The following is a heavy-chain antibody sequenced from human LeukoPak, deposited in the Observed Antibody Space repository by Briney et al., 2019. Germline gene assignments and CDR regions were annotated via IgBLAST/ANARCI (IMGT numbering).Heavy chain of an antibody. D-gene: IGHD6-19*01. Sequence: PGGSLRLSCAASGFTFTSYAMSWVRQAPGKGLEWVSTISDSGSSTYYTDSVKGRFTFSRDNSKNTLHLQMNSLRAEDTAVYYCTKDHGFYSSGWHPLFDHWGQGTLVTVTP. CDR2: ISDSGSST. CDR3: TKDHGFYSSGWHPLFDH. V-gene: IGHV3-23*01. J-gene: IGHJ4*02. CDR1: GFTFTSYA.